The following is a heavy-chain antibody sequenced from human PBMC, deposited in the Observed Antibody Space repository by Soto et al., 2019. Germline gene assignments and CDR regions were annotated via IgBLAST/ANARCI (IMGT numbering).Heavy chain of an antibody. V-gene: IGHV3-23*01. CDR3: AKDPVGGVKQQLVPDY. D-gene: IGHD6-13*01. Sequence: EVQLLESGGGLVQPGGSLRLSCAASGFTFSSYAMSWVRQAPGKGLEWVSAISGSGGSTYYADSVKGRFTISRDNSKNTLYLQMNSLRAEDTAVYYCAKDPVGGVKQQLVPDYWGQGTLVTVSS. J-gene: IGHJ4*02. CDR2: ISGSGGST. CDR1: GFTFSSYA.